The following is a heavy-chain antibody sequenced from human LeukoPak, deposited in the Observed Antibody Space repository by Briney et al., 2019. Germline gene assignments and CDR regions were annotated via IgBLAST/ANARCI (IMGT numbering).Heavy chain of an antibody. CDR1: GYTFTGYY. CDR3: ASQPSGWELH. D-gene: IGHD1-26*01. Sequence: GASVRVSCKASGYTFTGYYMHWVRQAPGQGLEWMGRINPNSGGTNYAQKFQGRVTMTRDTSISTAHMELSRLRSDDTAVYYCASQPSGWELHWGQGTLVTVSS. CDR2: INPNSGGT. V-gene: IGHV1-2*06. J-gene: IGHJ4*02.